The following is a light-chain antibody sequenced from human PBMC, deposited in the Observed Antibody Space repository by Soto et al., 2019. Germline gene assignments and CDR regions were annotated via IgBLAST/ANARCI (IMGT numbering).Light chain of an antibody. V-gene: IGKV3-11*01. CDR3: QQRSNWPFT. J-gene: IGKJ5*01. Sequence: IVLTHSPATLSFSPWLRSTIYYRASQSVSSYLAWYQQKPGQAPRLLIYDASNRATGIPARFSGSGSGTDFTLTISSLEPEDFAVYYCQQRSNWPFTFGQGTRLEIK. CDR2: DAS. CDR1: QSVSSY.